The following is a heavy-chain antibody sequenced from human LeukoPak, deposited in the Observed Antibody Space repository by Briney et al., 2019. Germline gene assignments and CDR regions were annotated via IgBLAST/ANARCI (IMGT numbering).Heavy chain of an antibody. V-gene: IGHV5-51*01. D-gene: IGHD4/OR15-4a*01. CDR2: IYPGDSDT. J-gene: IGHJ6*03. Sequence: GESLKISCKGSGYSFTSYWIGWVRQRPGKGLEWMGIIYPGDSDTRYSPSFQGQVTISADRSISTAYLQWSSLKASDTAMYYCARGFYGGYYYYYYMDVWGKGTTVTVSS. CDR1: GYSFTSYW. CDR3: ARGFYGGYYYYYYMDV.